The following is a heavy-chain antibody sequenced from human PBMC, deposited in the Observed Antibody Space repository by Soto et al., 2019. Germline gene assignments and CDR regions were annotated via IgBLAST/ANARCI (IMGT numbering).Heavy chain of an antibody. V-gene: IGHV1-3*01. CDR2: INPASGKT. CDR1: GYTFTDYS. Sequence: ASVKVSCKASGYTFTDYSLQWVRQAPGQRLEWMGWINPASGKTKYSQKFQGRVTITRDTSASTAYMELSSLTSEDTALYYCARGDYYDTTGPFSDAFDIWGQGTMVTVSS. J-gene: IGHJ3*02. CDR3: ARGDYYDTTGPFSDAFDI. D-gene: IGHD3-22*01.